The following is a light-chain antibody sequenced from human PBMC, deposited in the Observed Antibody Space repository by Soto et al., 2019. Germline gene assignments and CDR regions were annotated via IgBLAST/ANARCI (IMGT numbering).Light chain of an antibody. CDR3: RSYDISLSGSGV. CDR1: ASNIGAGYE. J-gene: IGLJ3*02. V-gene: IGLV1-40*01. CDR2: GHN. Sequence: QAVVTQPPSVSGAPGQRVTISCTGNASNIGAGYEVHWYQQPPGKAPKLLISGHNIRPSGVPDRFFGSKSGTSASLAINGLQAEDEADYYCRSYDISLSGSGVFGGGTKLTVL.